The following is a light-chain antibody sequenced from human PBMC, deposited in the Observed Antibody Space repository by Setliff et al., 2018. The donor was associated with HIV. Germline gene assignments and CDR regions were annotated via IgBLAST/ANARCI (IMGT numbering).Light chain of an antibody. J-gene: IGLJ1*01. V-gene: IGLV2-14*01. Sequence: QSALTQPASVSGSPGQSITISCTGTSSDVGGYNYVSWYQQHPGKAPKLMIYDVSNRPSGVSNRFSGSKSGNTASLTISGLQAEDEADYYCYSYTSSDTYVFGTGTKVTVL. CDR3: YSYTSSDTYV. CDR2: DVS. CDR1: SSDVGGYNY.